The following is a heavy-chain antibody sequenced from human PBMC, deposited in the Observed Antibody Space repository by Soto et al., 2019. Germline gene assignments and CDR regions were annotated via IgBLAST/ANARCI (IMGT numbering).Heavy chain of an antibody. V-gene: IGHV3-33*01. CDR2: IWYDGSNK. Sequence: GGSLRLSCAASGFTFSSYGMHWVRQAPGKGLEWVAVIWYDGSNKYYADSVKGRFTISRDNSKNTLYLQMNSLRAEATAVYYCARAYGSSSSGVALLYYSYYMDVWGKGTTVTVSS. CDR1: GFTFSSYG. CDR3: ARAYGSSSSGVALLYYSYYMDV. J-gene: IGHJ6*03. D-gene: IGHD6-6*01.